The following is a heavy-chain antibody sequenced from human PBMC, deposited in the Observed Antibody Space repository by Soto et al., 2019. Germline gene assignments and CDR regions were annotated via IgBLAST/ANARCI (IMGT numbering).Heavy chain of an antibody. CDR2: INQDGSEK. D-gene: IGHD3-22*01. J-gene: IGHJ6*02. V-gene: IGHV3-7*01. CDR3: ARDRGRPDLRDTHYYDSSDLDYGMDV. Sequence: EVRLVESGGGLVQPGGSLTLSCAASGFTSSSYWMTWVRQAPGKGLEWVANINQDGSEKYYMDSMKGRFTISRDNAKNSLLLQLNSLRAEDTAVYYCARDRGRPDLRDTHYYDSSDLDYGMDVWGQGTTVTVSS. CDR1: GFTSSSYW.